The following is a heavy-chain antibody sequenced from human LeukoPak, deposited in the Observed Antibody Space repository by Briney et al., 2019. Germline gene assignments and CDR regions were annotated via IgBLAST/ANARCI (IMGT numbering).Heavy chain of an antibody. CDR1: GGSISDYY. D-gene: IGHD6-19*01. Sequence: SENLSLTCTVSGGSISDYYWTWIRQSPGTGLEWIGYMDYSGSTAYNPPLKSRVTISIDTSKKQFSLELSSVTAADTAIYFCARRKRGSGGPFDYWGQGTLVTVSS. CDR2: MDYSGST. V-gene: IGHV4-59*08. CDR3: ARRKRGSGGPFDY. J-gene: IGHJ4*02.